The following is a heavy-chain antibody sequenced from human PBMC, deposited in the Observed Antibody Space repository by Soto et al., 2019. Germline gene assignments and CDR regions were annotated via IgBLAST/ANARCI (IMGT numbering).Heavy chain of an antibody. CDR3: ARDRSPFGP. D-gene: IGHD6-13*01. V-gene: IGHV3-7*01. Sequence: LXLSCAASRFTFSSYWMSWVRQAPGKGLEWVANIKQDGSEKYYVDSVKGRFTISRDNAKNSLYLQMNSLRAEDTAVYYCARDRSPFGPWGQGTLVTVSS. J-gene: IGHJ5*02. CDR2: IKQDGSEK. CDR1: RFTFSSYW.